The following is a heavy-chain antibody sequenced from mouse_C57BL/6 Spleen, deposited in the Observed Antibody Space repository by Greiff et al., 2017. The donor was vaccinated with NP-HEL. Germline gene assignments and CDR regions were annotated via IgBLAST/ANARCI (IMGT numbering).Heavy chain of an antibody. Sequence: QVQLQQPGAELVKPGASVKLSCKASGYTFTSYWMHWVKQRPGQGLEWIGMIHPNSGSTNYNEKFKSKATLTVAKSSSTAYMQLSSLTSEDSAVYYCARSNYYGSSYAMDYWGQGTSVTVSS. CDR2: IHPNSGST. V-gene: IGHV1-64*01. J-gene: IGHJ4*01. CDR3: ARSNYYGSSYAMDY. D-gene: IGHD1-1*01. CDR1: GYTFTSYW.